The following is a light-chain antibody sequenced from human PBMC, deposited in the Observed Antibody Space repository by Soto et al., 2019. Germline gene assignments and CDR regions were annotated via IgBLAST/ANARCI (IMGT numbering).Light chain of an antibody. CDR1: SSDVDTYNY. V-gene: IGLV2-14*03. CDR2: DVT. J-gene: IGLJ2*01. Sequence: QSALAQPASVSGSPGQSITIYCTATSSDVDTYNYVSWYQQHPGKAPKLMIFDVTNRPSGVSNRFSGSKSGNTASLIISGLQAEDEANYYCISYTTSSTLVFGGGTQLTVL. CDR3: ISYTTSSTLV.